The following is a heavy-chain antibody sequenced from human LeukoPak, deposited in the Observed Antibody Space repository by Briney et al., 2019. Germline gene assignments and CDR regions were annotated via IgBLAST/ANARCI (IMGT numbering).Heavy chain of an antibody. V-gene: IGHV1-18*01. J-gene: IGHJ6*03. CDR3: ARVVGTPYYDFWSGSYYMDV. CDR1: GYTFTSYG. Sequence: ASVKVSCKASGYTFTSYGISSVRQAPGQGLEWMGWISAYDGNTNYAQKLQGRVTMTTDTSTSTAYMVLGSLRSDDAAVYYCARVVGTPYYDFWSGSYYMDVWGKGTTVTVSS. CDR2: ISAYDGNT. D-gene: IGHD3-3*01.